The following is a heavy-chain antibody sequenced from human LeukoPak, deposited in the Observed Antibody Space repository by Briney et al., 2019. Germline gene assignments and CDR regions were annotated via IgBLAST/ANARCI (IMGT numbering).Heavy chain of an antibody. CDR1: GFTFSSYW. CDR3: ARVWVDDWFDP. D-gene: IGHD3-10*01. J-gene: IGHJ5*02. CDR2: IKQDGSEK. Sequence: GGSLRLSCAASGFTFSSYWMSWVRQAPGKGLEWVANIKQDGSEKYYVNSVKGRFTISRDNAKNSLYLQMNSLRAEDTAVYYCARVWVDDWFDPWGQGTLVTVSS. V-gene: IGHV3-7*01.